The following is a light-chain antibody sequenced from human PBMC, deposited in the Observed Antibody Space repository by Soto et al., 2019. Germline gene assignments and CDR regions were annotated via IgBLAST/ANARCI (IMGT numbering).Light chain of an antibody. V-gene: IGKV3-20*01. J-gene: IGKJ3*01. CDR1: QSVSSSY. Sequence: EIVLTQSPGTLSLSPGERATLSCRASQSVSSSYLAWYQQKPGQAPRLLIYGASSRATGIPDRFSGSGSGTDFTLTISRLEPEDFSLYYWQQYGSSPPSGFTFGPGTKVDIK. CDR2: GAS. CDR3: QQYGSSPPSGFT.